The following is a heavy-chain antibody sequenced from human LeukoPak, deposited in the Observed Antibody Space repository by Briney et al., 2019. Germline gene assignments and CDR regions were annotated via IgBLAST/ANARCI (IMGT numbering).Heavy chain of an antibody. CDR3: ARDLASIAVASYYYYYYMDV. D-gene: IGHD6-19*01. J-gene: IGHJ6*03. Sequence: ASVKVSCKASGYTFTSYYMHWVRQAPGQGLEWMGIINPSVGSTSYAQKFQGRVTMTRDMSTSTVYMELSSLRSEDTAVYYCARDLASIAVASYYYYYYMDVWGKGTTVTVSS. CDR1: GYTFTSYY. CDR2: INPSVGST. V-gene: IGHV1-46*01.